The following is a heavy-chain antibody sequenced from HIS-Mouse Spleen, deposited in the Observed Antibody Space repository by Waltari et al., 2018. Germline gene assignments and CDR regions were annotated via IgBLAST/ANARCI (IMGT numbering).Heavy chain of an antibody. CDR2: IYYSGTT. CDR3: AREIPYSSSWYDWYFDL. D-gene: IGHD6-13*01. CDR1: GGSISSSSYY. Sequence: QLQLQESGPGLVKPSETLSLTCTVSGGSISSSSYYWGWIRQPPGKGVEWIGSIYYSGTTYYNPPLKSRVTLSVDTSTTQFSLKLSSVTAADTAVYYCAREIPYSSSWYDWYFDLWGRGTLVTVSS. V-gene: IGHV4-39*07. J-gene: IGHJ2*01.